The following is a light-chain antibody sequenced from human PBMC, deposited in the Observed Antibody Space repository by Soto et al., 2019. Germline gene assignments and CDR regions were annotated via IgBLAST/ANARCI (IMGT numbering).Light chain of an antibody. V-gene: IGLV2-23*02. J-gene: IGLJ2*01. CDR3: CSYAGTSNVV. CDR2: EVS. Sequence: QSALTQPASVSGSPGQSITISCTGTSGDVGSYNLVSWYQQHPGKAPKLMIYEVSQRPSGVSNRFSGSKSVNTASLTISGLQAEDEADYYCCSYAGTSNVVFGGGTKLTVL. CDR1: SGDVGSYNL.